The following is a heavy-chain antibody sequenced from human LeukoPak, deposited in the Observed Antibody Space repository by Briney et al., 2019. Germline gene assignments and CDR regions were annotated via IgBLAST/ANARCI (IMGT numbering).Heavy chain of an antibody. D-gene: IGHD2-2*01. CDR2: ISYDGSNK. Sequence: GRSLRLSCAASGFTFSSYGMHWVRQAPGKGLEWVAVISYDGSNKYYADSVKGRFTISRDNSKNTLYLQMNSLRAEDPAVYYCAKDFNDRRSTSCLLYYYSYGMDVWGKGNPVTVSP. V-gene: IGHV3-30*18. CDR1: GFTFSSYG. CDR3: AKDFNDRRSTSCLLYYYSYGMDV. J-gene: IGHJ6*04.